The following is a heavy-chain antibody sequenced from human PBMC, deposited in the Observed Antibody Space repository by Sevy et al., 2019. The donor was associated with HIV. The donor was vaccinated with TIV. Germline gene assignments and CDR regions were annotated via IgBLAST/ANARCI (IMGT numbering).Heavy chain of an antibody. CDR2: VYYRGRT. Sequence: SQTLSLTCTVSGDSISGYYWSWIRQPPGKGLEWIGYVYYRGRTNYNPSLRSRVTISQDTSKNQISLKLNSVTAADTAVYYCARAYSDYYYAMDVWGQGTTVTVSS. CDR3: ARAYSDYYYAMDV. CDR1: GDSISGYY. J-gene: IGHJ6*02. V-gene: IGHV4-59*01. D-gene: IGHD2-15*01.